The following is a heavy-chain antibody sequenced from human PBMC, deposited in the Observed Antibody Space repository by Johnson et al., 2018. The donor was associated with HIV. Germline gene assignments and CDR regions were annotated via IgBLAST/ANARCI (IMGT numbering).Heavy chain of an antibody. J-gene: IGHJ3*02. V-gene: IGHV3-66*02. CDR3: AREIGYSSSWYLGSGWYPDAFDI. CDR2: IYSGGST. CDR1: GFTFTDYQ. D-gene: IGHD6-13*01. Sequence: VQLVESGGGLVKPGGSLRLSCAASGFTFTDYQMSWIRQAPGKGLEWVSVIYSGGSTYYADSVKGRFTISRDNAKNTLYLQMNSLRAEDTAVYYCAREIGYSSSWYLGSGWYPDAFDIWGQGTMVTVSS.